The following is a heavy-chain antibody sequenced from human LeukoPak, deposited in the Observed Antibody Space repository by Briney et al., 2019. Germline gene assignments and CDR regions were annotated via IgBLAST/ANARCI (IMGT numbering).Heavy chain of an antibody. CDR1: EFTFSSYA. J-gene: IGHJ4*02. D-gene: IGHD1-26*01. CDR3: AKEVARWEL. Sequence: GGSLRLSCAASEFTFSSYAMTWVRQAPGKGLEWVSAISGSGGNTYYADSVKGRFTISRDNSKNTVYLQMNSLRAEDTAVYYCAKEVARWELWGQGTLVTVSS. CDR2: ISGSGGNT. V-gene: IGHV3-23*01.